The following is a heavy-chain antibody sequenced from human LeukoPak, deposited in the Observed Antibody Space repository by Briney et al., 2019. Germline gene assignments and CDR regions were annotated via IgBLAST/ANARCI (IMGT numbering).Heavy chain of an antibody. V-gene: IGHV1-46*01. J-gene: IGHJ4*02. D-gene: IGHD2-2*01. Sequence: GASVKVSCKASTYIFTSYYIHWVRQAPGQGLEWMGLINPTDDSTSYAQKFQGRVTITADESTSTAYMELSSLRSEDTAVYYCARAESPSTYCSSTSCYYFDYWGQGTLVTVSS. CDR3: ARAESPSTYCSSTSCYYFDY. CDR2: INPTDDST. CDR1: TYIFTSYY.